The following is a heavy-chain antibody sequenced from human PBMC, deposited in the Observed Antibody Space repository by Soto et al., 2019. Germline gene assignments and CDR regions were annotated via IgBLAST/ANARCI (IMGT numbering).Heavy chain of an antibody. D-gene: IGHD3-16*02. CDR2: INHSGST. Sequence: QVQLQQWGAGLLKPSETLSLTCAVYGGSFSGYYWSWIRQPPGKGLEWIGEINHSGSTNYNPSLKSRVTISVDTSKNQFALKLSSVTAADTAVYYCARGHYDYVWGSYRWGYFDYWGQGTLVTVSS. CDR3: ARGHYDYVWGSYRWGYFDY. J-gene: IGHJ4*02. CDR1: GGSFSGYY. V-gene: IGHV4-34*01.